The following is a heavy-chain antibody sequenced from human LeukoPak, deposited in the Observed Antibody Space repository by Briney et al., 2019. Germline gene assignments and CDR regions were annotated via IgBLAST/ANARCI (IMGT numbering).Heavy chain of an antibody. V-gene: IGHV3-53*01. CDR3: ARLGFVVPAVIFDY. Sequence: GGSLRLSCAASGFTVSSNYMSWVRQAPGKGLEWVSVIYIGGSTYYADSVKGRFTISRDISKNTLYLQMNSLRAEDTAMYYCARLGFVVPAVIFDYWGQGTLVTVSS. CDR1: GFTVSSNY. CDR2: IYIGGST. J-gene: IGHJ4*02. D-gene: IGHD2-2*02.